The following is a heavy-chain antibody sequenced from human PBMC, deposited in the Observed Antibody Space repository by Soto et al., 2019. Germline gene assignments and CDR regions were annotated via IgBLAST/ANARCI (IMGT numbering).Heavy chain of an antibody. Sequence: SETLSLTCTVSGGSISSGGYYWSWIRQHPGKGLEWIGYIYYSGSTYYNPSLKSRVTISVDTSKNQFSLKLSSVTAADTAVYYCARDIESSSIAARRGAYYFDYWGQGTLVTVSS. CDR2: IYYSGST. V-gene: IGHV4-31*03. D-gene: IGHD6-6*01. J-gene: IGHJ4*02. CDR1: GGSISSGGYY. CDR3: ARDIESSSIAARRGAYYFDY.